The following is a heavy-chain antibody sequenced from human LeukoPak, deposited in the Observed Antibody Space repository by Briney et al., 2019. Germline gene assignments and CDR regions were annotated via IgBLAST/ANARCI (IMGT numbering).Heavy chain of an antibody. V-gene: IGHV4-31*03. J-gene: IGHJ5*02. D-gene: IGHD2-15*01. CDR1: GGSISSGGYY. CDR2: IYYSGST. Sequence: SETLSLTCTVSGGSISSGGYYWSWIRQHPGKGLEWIGYIYYSGSTYYNPSLKSRVTISVDTSKNQFSLKLSSVTAADTAVYYCARDAEHCSGSDCPRWFDPWGQGTLVTVSS. CDR3: ARDAEHCSGSDCPRWFDP.